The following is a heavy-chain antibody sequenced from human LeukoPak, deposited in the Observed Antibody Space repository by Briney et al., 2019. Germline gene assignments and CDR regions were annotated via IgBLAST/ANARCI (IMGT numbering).Heavy chain of an antibody. V-gene: IGHV3-23*01. D-gene: IGHD3-22*01. J-gene: IGHJ5*01. CDR1: GFTFSSYA. CDR3: AKDRPNYYESNGHYYRRDGDS. CDR2: TCSGGDYT. Sequence: PGGSLRLSCAASGFTFSSYAMSWVRQAPGKGLEWVSSTCSGGDYTYYAGSVKGRFTSSRDKSKNTLYLQMNSLRAEDTATYYCAKDRPNYYESNGHYYRRDGDSWGQGTLVTVSS.